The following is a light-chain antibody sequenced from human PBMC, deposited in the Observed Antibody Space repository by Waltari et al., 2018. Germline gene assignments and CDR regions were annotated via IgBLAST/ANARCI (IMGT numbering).Light chain of an antibody. J-gene: IGKJ1*01. V-gene: IGKV3D-20*01. CDR3: QHYLRLPVT. CDR2: GAS. Sequence: SWGTRHAVRRALACDQQKPGQTPRLLLCGASTRATHIPDRFSGSGFATDFNLTIRRLGPVDFAVYYCQHYLRLPVTFGQGTTVEI. CDR1: HAVRRA.